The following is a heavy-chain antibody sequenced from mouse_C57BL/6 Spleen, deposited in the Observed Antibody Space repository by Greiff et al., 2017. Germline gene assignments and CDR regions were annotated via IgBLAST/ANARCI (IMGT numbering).Heavy chain of an antibody. D-gene: IGHD2-4*01. V-gene: IGHV1-81*01. CDR2: IYPRSGNT. CDR1: GYTFTSYG. Sequence: QVQLQQSGAELARPGASVKLSCKASGYTFTSYGISWVKQRTGQGLEWIGEIYPRSGNTYYNEKFKGKATLTADKSSSTAYMELRSLTSEDSAVYFCARFGDYDDEAYYAMDYWGQGTSVTVSS. CDR3: ARFGDYDDEAYYAMDY. J-gene: IGHJ4*01.